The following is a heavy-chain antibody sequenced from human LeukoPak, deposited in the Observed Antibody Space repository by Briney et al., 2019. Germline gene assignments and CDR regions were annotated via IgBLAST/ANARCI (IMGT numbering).Heavy chain of an antibody. J-gene: IGHJ4*02. CDR2: IYYSGST. CDR1: AGPVSSRSYY. CDR3: ARHDLVGATTTDY. D-gene: IGHD1-26*01. Sequence: PPDTPPHTHTVTAGPVSSRSYYWGWIRQPPGKGLEWIAIIYYSGSTYYNPSLKSRVTISIDTSKNQFSLKLRSVTAADTAVYYCARHDLVGATTTDYWGQGTLVTVSS. V-gene: IGHV4-39*01.